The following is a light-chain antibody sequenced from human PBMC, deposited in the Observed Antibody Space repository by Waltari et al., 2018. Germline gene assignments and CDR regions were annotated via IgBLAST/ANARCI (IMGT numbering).Light chain of an antibody. J-gene: IGKJ1*01. CDR1: QSISSY. Sequence: DIQMPQSPSSLPASVEDTVTITCRANQSISSYLNWYQQKPGKAPKLLIYAAYSMQSGVQSRFSGSGYGTDFTLTSSSLQPEDFATYYCQQSYSTPPTFGQGTKVEIK. CDR3: QQSYSTPPT. V-gene: IGKV1-39*01. CDR2: AAY.